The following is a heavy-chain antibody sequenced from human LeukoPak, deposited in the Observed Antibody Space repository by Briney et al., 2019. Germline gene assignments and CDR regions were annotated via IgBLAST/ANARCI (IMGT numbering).Heavy chain of an antibody. J-gene: IGHJ4*02. V-gene: IGHV3-21*01. CDR2: VSSSSSYI. D-gene: IGHD5-18*01. CDR3: ARDLEGYSYGDLFVY. CDR1: GFTFSSYS. Sequence: PGGSLRLSCAASGFTFSSYSMNWVRQAPGKGLEWVPSVSSSSSYIYYADSVKGRFTISRDNAKNSLYLQMNSLRAEDTAVYYCARDLEGYSYGDLFVYWGQGTLVTVS.